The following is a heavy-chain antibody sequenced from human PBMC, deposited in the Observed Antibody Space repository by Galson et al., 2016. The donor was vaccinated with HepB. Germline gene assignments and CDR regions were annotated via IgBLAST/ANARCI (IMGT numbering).Heavy chain of an antibody. D-gene: IGHD3-10*01. Sequence: SLRLSCAASGFTFSNYGMHWVRQAPGKGLEWLAVIWNDGSKKYYADSVKGQFTISRDNYKNTVYLQMNSRRAEDTAVYYCAKDRGSGSYYDAFDIWGQGTMVTVSS. CDR3: AKDRGSGSYYDAFDI. CDR2: IWNDGSKK. J-gene: IGHJ3*02. V-gene: IGHV3-33*06. CDR1: GFTFSNYG.